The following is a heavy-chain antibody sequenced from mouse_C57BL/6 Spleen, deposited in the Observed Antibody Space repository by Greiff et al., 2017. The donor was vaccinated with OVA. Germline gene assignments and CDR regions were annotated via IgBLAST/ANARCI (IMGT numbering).Heavy chain of an antibody. V-gene: IGHV1-81*01. CDR3: ASARATVGAGAIDY. Sequence: QVQLKQSGAGLARPGASVTLSCTASGYSFTSYGLSWVQQRTGQGLEWMGEIYPSSGNTYNTEKIKGMATLTADKSSSAAFMVLSSLPSEDSTVFYYASARATVGAGAIDYWGQGTTVTVSS. D-gene: IGHD1-1*01. J-gene: IGHJ4*01. CDR2: IYPSSGNT. CDR1: GYSFTSYG.